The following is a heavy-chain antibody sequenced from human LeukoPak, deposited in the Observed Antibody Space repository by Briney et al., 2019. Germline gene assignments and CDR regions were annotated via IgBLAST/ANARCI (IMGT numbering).Heavy chain of an antibody. D-gene: IGHD3-10*01. Sequence: PGRSLRLSCAASGFTFSSYGMHWVRKAQGRGREWGAVIWYDGSNKYYADSVKGRFTISRDNSKNTLYLQMNSLRAEDTAVYYCARNRYYYGSGSYYLADYWGQGTLVTVSS. J-gene: IGHJ4*02. CDR3: ARNRYYYGSGSYYLADY. CDR1: GFTFSSYG. CDR2: IWYDGSNK. V-gene: IGHV3-33*01.